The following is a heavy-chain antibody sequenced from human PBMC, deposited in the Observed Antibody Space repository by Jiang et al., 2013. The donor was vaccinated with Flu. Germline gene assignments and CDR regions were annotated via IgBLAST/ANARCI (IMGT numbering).Heavy chain of an antibody. D-gene: IGHD6-13*01. Sequence: SGAEVKKPGASVKVSCKASGYTFTSYYMHWVRQAPGQGLEWMGIINPSGGSTSYAQKFQGRVTMTRDTSTSTVYMELSSLRSEDTAVYYCARAYSSSWSPGGYYGMDVWGQGTTVTVSS. CDR3: ARAYSSSWSPGGYYGMDV. CDR1: GYTFTSYY. J-gene: IGHJ6*02. CDR2: INPSGGST. V-gene: IGHV1-46*01.